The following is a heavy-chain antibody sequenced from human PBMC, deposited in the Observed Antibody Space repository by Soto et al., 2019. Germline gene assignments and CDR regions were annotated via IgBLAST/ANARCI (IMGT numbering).Heavy chain of an antibody. Sequence: GGSLRLSCAASGFTFDDYAMHWVRQAPGKGLEWVSGISWNSGSIGYADSVKGRFTISRDNAKNSLYLQMNSLRAEDTALYYCAKDFGFGGVIPKQRDYYMDVWGKGTTVTVSS. CDR3: AKDFGFGGVIPKQRDYYMDV. CDR2: ISWNSGSI. D-gene: IGHD3-16*02. J-gene: IGHJ6*03. V-gene: IGHV3-9*01. CDR1: GFTFDDYA.